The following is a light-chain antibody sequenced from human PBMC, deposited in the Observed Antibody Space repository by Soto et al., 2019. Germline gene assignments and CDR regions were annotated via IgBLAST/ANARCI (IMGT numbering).Light chain of an antibody. CDR2: AAS. J-gene: IGKJ1*01. CDR1: QSVNSN. V-gene: IGKV3-15*01. CDR3: PQYNNWPRT. Sequence: EIVMTQSPATLSVTPGERATLSCRASQSVNSNLAWYQQKPGQAPRLLIYAASTRATGIPARFSGSGSGTDFTLTISSLQSEDFAVYYCPQYNNWPRTFGQGTKVDNK.